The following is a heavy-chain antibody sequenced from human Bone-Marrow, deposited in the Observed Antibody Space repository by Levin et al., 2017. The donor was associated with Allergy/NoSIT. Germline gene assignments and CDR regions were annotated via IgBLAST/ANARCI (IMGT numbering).Heavy chain of an antibody. CDR3: STYSSSWYYFDY. V-gene: IGHV3-15*01. J-gene: IGHJ4*02. CDR1: EITFSNAW. CDR2: IKSKTDGGTT. D-gene: IGHD6-13*01. Sequence: SGGSLRLSCAASEITFSNAWMSWARQAPGKGLEWVGRIKSKTDGGTTEYAAPVKGRFTISRDDSKNTLYLQMNRLKTEDTAVYFCSTYSSSWYYFDYWGQGTLVTVSS.